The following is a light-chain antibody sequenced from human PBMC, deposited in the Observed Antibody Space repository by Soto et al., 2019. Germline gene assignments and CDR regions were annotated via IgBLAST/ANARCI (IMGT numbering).Light chain of an antibody. V-gene: IGKV1-39*01. CDR3: QQSYTTPWT. Sequence: DIQMTQSPSSLSASVGDRVTITCRASQSIYKFSNWYQQKPGKAPKLLISAASNLQSGVPVRFSGSASGTDFTLTISTLQPEDFATYYCQQSYTTPWTFGQGTKVEIE. CDR1: QSIYKF. J-gene: IGKJ1*01. CDR2: AAS.